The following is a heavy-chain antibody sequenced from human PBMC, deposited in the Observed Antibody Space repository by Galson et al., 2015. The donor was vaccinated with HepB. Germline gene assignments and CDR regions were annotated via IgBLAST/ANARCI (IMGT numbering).Heavy chain of an antibody. Sequence: SLRLSCAASGFTFSSYCMSWVRQAPGKGLEWVSNIKQDGSEKYYVDSVKGRFTISRDNAKNSLYLQMNSLRAEDTAVYYCAREHERWWFDHWGQGTLVTVSS. V-gene: IGHV3-7*03. D-gene: IGHD2-15*01. CDR1: GFTFSSYC. J-gene: IGHJ5*02. CDR2: IKQDGSEK. CDR3: AREHERWWFDH.